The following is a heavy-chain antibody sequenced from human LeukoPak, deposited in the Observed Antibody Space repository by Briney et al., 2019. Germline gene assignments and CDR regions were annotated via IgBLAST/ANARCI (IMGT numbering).Heavy chain of an antibody. CDR3: ARDQTTAVRSSGPQRYYYGMDV. CDR1: GGSISSYY. J-gene: IGHJ6*02. Sequence: SETLSLTCTGSGGSISSYYWSWIRQPAGKGLEWIGRIYTSGSTNYNPSLKSRVTMSVDTSKNQFSLKLSSVTAADTAVYYCARDQTTAVRSSGPQRYYYGMDVWGQGTTVTVSS. V-gene: IGHV4-4*07. D-gene: IGHD3-22*01. CDR2: IYTSGST.